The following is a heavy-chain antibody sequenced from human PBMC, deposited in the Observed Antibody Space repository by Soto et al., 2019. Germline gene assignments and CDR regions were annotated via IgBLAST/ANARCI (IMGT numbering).Heavy chain of an antibody. CDR3: ARLVVVAPVANV. J-gene: IGHJ4*02. V-gene: IGHV4-39*01. D-gene: IGHD2-21*01. CDR1: GGSVSYNSYY. Sequence: QLRLQESGPGLVKPSETLSLTCSVSGGSVSYNSYYWGWIRQPPGKGLEWVGGIFYTGTTYYNPSLKYRLSISVDPSENSFSLNLTSVTAADTAVYFCARLVVVAPVANVWGQGALVTVSS. CDR2: IFYTGTT.